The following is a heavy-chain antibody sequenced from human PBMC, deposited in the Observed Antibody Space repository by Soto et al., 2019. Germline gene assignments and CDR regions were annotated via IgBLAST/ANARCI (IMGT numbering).Heavy chain of an antibody. J-gene: IGHJ4*02. V-gene: IGHV4-59*08. CDR3: ARLSKMTVGHYNDY. D-gene: IGHD1-26*01. CDR2: IYYTGST. Sequence: SETLSLTCTVSGGSISNYYWSWIRQPPGKGLEWIGYIYYTGSTNYNPSLKSRVIISVDTSKNQFSLKLSSVTAADTAIYYCARLSKMTVGHYNDYWGQGTLVTVSS. CDR1: GGSISNYY.